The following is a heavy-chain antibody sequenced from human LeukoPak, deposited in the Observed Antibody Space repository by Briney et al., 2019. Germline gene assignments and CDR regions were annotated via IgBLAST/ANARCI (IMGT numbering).Heavy chain of an antibody. Sequence: PGGSLRLSCAASGFTFSSYSMNWVRQAPGKGLEWVSSISSSSSYIYYADSVKGRFTISRDNAKNSLYLQMNSLRAEDTAVYYCARELTGGIAAAGTGYLDYWGQGTLVTVSS. CDR3: ARELTGGIAAAGTGYLDY. D-gene: IGHD6-13*01. CDR1: GFTFSSYS. CDR2: ISSSSSYI. V-gene: IGHV3-21*01. J-gene: IGHJ4*02.